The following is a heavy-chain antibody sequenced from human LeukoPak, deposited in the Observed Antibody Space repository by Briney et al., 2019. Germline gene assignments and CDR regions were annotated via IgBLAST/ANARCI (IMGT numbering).Heavy chain of an antibody. V-gene: IGHV4-39*07. CDR2: IYYSGST. CDR3: GRLASGWYGMDV. J-gene: IGHJ6*02. CDR1: GGSISSSSYY. Sequence: SETLSLTCTVSGGSISSSSYYWGWIRQPPGKGLEWIGSIYYSGSTYYNPSLKSRVTISVDTSKNQFSLQLNSVTPEDTAVYYCGRLASGWYGMDVWGQGTTVTVSS. D-gene: IGHD6-25*01.